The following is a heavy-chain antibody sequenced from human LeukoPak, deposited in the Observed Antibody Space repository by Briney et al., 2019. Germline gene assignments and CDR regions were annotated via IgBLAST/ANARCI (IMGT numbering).Heavy chain of an antibody. V-gene: IGHV3-30*18. CDR2: ISYDGSNK. CDR1: GFTFSSYG. J-gene: IGHJ4*02. CDR3: AKDHPGSFDY. Sequence: GGSLRLSCAASGFTFSSYGMHWVRQAPGKGLEWVAVISYDGSNKYYADSVKGRFTISRDNSKNTLYLQMNSLRAEDTAVYYCAKDHPGSFDYWGQGTLVTVSS.